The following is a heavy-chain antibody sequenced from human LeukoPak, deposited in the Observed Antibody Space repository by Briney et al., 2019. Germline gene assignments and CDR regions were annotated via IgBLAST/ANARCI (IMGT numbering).Heavy chain of an antibody. CDR3: ARDNPFKYDYVN. D-gene: IGHD3-16*01. Sequence: SETLSLTCTVSGYSISSGYYWGWIRQPPGKGLEWIGSIYHSGSTYYNPSLKSRVTISVDTSKNQFSLKLSSVTAADTAVYYCARDNPFKYDYVNWGQGTLVTVSS. CDR1: GYSISSGYY. CDR2: IYHSGST. V-gene: IGHV4-38-2*02. J-gene: IGHJ4*02.